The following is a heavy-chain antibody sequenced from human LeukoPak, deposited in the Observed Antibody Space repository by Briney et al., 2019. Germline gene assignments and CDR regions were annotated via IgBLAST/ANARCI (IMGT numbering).Heavy chain of an antibody. CDR3: ARRGGSPRSRFDP. CDR2: IYYSGST. Sequence: SETLSLTCTVSGGSISSYYWSWIRQPPGKGLEWIGYIYYSGSTNYNPSLKSRVTISVDTPKNQFSLKLSSVTAADTAVYYCARRGGSPRSRFDPWGQGTLVTVSS. D-gene: IGHD1-26*01. J-gene: IGHJ5*02. V-gene: IGHV4-59*08. CDR1: GGSISSYY.